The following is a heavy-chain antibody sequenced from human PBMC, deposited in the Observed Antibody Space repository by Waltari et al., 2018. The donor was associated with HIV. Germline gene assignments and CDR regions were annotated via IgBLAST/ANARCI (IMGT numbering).Heavy chain of an antibody. Sequence: QVQLQESGPGLVKPSQTLSLTCTVSGDSISSGSYYWSWIRQPAGKGLEWIGRIYTSGSTNYNPSLKSRVTISADTSKNQFSLKLNSVTAADTAVYFCARDSSDYYYGLDVWGQGTTVTVSS. CDR3: ARDSSDYYYGLDV. J-gene: IGHJ6*02. V-gene: IGHV4-61*02. D-gene: IGHD6-6*01. CDR1: GDSISSGSYY. CDR2: IYTSGST.